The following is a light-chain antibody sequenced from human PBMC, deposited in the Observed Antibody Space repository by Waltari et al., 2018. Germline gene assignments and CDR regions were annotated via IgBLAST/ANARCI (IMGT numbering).Light chain of an antibody. Sequence: SSELTQPPSASVSPGQTARITCSGDALSNQLGYWYQQKPGQAPVLVIYTDNERASGIPARFSGSSSGTTVTLTISAVQAEDEADYYGQSANNRGTALLFGGGTKLTV. CDR2: TDN. CDR3: QSANNRGTALL. CDR1: ALSNQL. J-gene: IGLJ3*02. V-gene: IGLV3-25*03.